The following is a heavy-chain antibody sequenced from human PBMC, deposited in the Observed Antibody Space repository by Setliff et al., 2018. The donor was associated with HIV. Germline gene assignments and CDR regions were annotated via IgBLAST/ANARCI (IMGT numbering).Heavy chain of an antibody. V-gene: IGHV4-34*01. Sequence: SETLSLTCAVYGGSFSGYWSWIRQSPGKGLEWLGEINHSGNTHYDPSLKSRLTISIDTSKKQFSLKLTSVTAADAAIYYCVASSSWSCRLNYWSQGTLVTVSS. D-gene: IGHD2-2*01. CDR2: INHSGNT. J-gene: IGHJ4*02. CDR3: VASSSWSCRLNY. CDR1: GGSFSGY.